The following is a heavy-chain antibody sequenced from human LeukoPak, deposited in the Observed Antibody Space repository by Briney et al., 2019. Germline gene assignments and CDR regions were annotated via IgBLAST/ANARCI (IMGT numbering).Heavy chain of an antibody. D-gene: IGHD6-19*01. CDR3: ARGADTGYSSDS. Sequence: GRSLKLSCAASGFTFSNYWMHWVRHAPGKGLVWVSRINSDARSTSYADSVKGRFTISRDNAKNTLYLQMNSLRAEDTVVYYCARGADTGYSSDSWGQGTLVTVSS. CDR1: GFTFSNYW. J-gene: IGHJ5*02. V-gene: IGHV3-74*01. CDR2: INSDARST.